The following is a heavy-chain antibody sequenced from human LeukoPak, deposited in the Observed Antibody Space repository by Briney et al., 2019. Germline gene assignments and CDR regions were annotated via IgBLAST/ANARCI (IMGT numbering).Heavy chain of an antibody. CDR1: GCTFTSYG. D-gene: IGHD1-1*01. CDR3: ARDSGRPPTSFDY. CDR2: ISAYNGNT. Sequence: ASVKVSCKASGCTFTSYGISWVRQAPGQGLEWMGWISAYNGNTNYAQKLQDRVTITADKSTSTAYMELNSLRSEDTAVYFCARDSGRPPTSFDYWGQGTLVTVSS. V-gene: IGHV1-18*01. J-gene: IGHJ4*02.